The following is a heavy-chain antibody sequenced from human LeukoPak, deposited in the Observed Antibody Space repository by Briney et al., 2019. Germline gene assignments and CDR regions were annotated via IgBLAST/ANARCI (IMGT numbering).Heavy chain of an antibody. CDR3: ARGPRTYYYDSSGYGKKNREKHFDY. CDR2: IYYSGSA. Sequence: PSETLSLTCTVSGGFISSSSYFWGWIRQPPGKGLEWIGSIYYSGSASYNPSLKSRVTISVDTSKNQFSLKLSSVTAADTAVYYCARGPRTYYYDSSGYGKKNREKHFDYWGQGTLVTVSS. V-gene: IGHV4-39*07. D-gene: IGHD3-22*01. J-gene: IGHJ4*02. CDR1: GGFISSSSYF.